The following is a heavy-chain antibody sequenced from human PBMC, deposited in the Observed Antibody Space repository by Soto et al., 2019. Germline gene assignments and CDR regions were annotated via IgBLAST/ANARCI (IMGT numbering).Heavy chain of an antibody. V-gene: IGHV1-2*04. J-gene: IGHJ3*02. CDR2: INPNSGGT. CDR3: ARDPHYDSHRSDAFDI. CDR1: GGTFSSYT. D-gene: IGHD3-3*01. Sequence: ASVKVSCKASGGTFSSYTISWVRQAPGQGLEWMGWINPNSGGTNYAQKFQGWVTMTRDTSISTAYMELSRLRSDDTAVYYCARDPHYDSHRSDAFDIWGQGTMVTVSS.